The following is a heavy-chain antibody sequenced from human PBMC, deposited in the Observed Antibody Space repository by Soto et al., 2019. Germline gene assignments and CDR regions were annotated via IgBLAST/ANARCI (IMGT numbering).Heavy chain of an antibody. D-gene: IGHD5-18*01. CDR2: ISGSGGST. J-gene: IGHJ4*02. V-gene: IGHV3-23*01. CDR1: GFTFSSYA. CDR3: AKVRYSYSLPESYFDR. Sequence: EVQLLESGGGLVQPGGSLRLSCAASGFTFSSYAMSWVRQAPGKGLEWVSAISGSGGSTYYADSVKGRFTISRDNSKNTLYLQMNSLRADDTVVYYCAKVRYSYSLPESYFDRWGQGTLVTVSS.